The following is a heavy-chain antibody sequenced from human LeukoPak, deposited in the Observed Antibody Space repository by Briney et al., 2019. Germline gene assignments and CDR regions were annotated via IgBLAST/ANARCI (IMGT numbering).Heavy chain of an antibody. CDR3: AARPADCSWYGVFDF. J-gene: IGHJ4*01. D-gene: IGHD3-10*01. Sequence: SETLSLICSVSGVSMTRYYWSWIRQAPGKEPAGIGYIYSSGSTNYNPSLHSRGTMSLDASKNQFSLKLTFVTAADTAVYYCAARPADCSWYGVFDFWGRGTLVTVSS. CDR2: IYSSGST. CDR1: GVSMTRYY. V-gene: IGHV4-4*09.